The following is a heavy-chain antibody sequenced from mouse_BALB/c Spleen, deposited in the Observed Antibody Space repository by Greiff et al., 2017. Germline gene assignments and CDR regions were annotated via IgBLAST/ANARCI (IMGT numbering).Heavy chain of an antibody. J-gene: IGHJ1*01. Sequence: QVQLKQPGAELVMPGASVKMSCKASGYTFTDYWMHWVKQRPGQGLEWIGAIDTSDSYTSYNQKFKGKATLTVDESSSTAYMQLSSLTSEDSAVYYCARRGAYYGNYWYFDVWGAGTTVTVSS. D-gene: IGHD2-10*01. V-gene: IGHV1-69*01. CDR1: GYTFTDYW. CDR2: IDTSDSYT. CDR3: ARRGAYYGNYWYFDV.